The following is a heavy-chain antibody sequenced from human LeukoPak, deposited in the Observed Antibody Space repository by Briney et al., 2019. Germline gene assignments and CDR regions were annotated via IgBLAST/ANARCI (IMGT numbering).Heavy chain of an antibody. CDR1: GFTFSSYA. Sequence: PGGSLRLSCAASGFTFSSYAMHWVRQAPGKGLEWVAVISYDGSNKYYADSVKGRFTISRDNSKNTLYLQMNSLRAEDTAVYYCARDHPALGAIAALGYWGQGTLVTVSS. CDR2: ISYDGSNK. V-gene: IGHV3-30-3*01. D-gene: IGHD6-13*01. CDR3: ARDHPALGAIAALGY. J-gene: IGHJ4*02.